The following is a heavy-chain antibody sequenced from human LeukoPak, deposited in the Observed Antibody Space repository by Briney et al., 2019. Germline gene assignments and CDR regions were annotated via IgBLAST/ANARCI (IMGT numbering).Heavy chain of an antibody. J-gene: IGHJ1*01. D-gene: IGHD6-13*01. V-gene: IGHV3-30-3*01. Sequence: GGSLRLSCAASRFTFSSYAMHWVRQAPGKGPVGVAVISYDGSNKCYADSVKCRFTISRDNSKNTLYLQMNSLRAEDTAVYYCARGAVAAAGTVFQHWGQGTLVTVSS. CDR2: ISYDGSNK. CDR1: RFTFSSYA. CDR3: ARGAVAAAGTVFQH.